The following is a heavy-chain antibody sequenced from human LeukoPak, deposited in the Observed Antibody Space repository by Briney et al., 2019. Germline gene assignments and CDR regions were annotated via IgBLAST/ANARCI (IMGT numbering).Heavy chain of an antibody. J-gene: IGHJ5*02. V-gene: IGHV3-48*04. CDR3: ATDGAGFDT. CDR1: GFTFSSYS. CDR2: ISSSRSTI. Sequence: GGSLRLSCAASGFTFSSYSMNWVRQAPGKGLEWVSYISSSRSTIFYADSVKGRFTISRGNAKKSLYLEMNNLRAEDTAVYYCATDGAGFDTWGQGVLVTVSS.